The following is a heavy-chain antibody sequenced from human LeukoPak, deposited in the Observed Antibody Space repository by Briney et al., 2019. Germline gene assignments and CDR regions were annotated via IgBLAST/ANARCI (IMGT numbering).Heavy chain of an antibody. J-gene: IGHJ4*02. CDR2: ISGSGGTT. Sequence: PGGSLRLSCAASGFTFSSCAMSWVRQAPGKGLEWVSVISGSGGTTYSADSVKGRFTISRDNSKNTLYLQMNSLRAEDTAAYYCARERGNNGGNTNGYFGYWGQGPLVTVSS. V-gene: IGHV3-23*01. CDR3: ARERGNNGGNTNGYFGY. D-gene: IGHD4-23*01. CDR1: GFTFSSCA.